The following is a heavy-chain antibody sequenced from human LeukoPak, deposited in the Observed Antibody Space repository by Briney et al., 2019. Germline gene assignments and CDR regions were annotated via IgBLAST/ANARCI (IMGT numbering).Heavy chain of an antibody. CDR2: IYYSGTT. Sequence: PSETLSLTCTVSGASINNYYWSWIRQPPGKGLEWIGYIYYSGTTNYNPSLESRVTISIDTSKNQFSLKLGSVTATDTAVYYCARGNGFVRYWGQGTLVTVSS. D-gene: IGHD2-8*01. V-gene: IGHV4-59*01. CDR3: ARGNGFVRY. CDR1: GASINNYY. J-gene: IGHJ4*02.